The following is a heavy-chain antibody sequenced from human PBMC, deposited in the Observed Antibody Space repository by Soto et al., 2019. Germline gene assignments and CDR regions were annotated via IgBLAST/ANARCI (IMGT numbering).Heavy chain of an antibody. CDR3: YNYRVVRPGSRGRWFDY. J-gene: IGHJ5*01. V-gene: IGHV3-23*01. CDR2: ISGSGGST. Sequence: EVQLLESGGGLVQPGGSLRLSCAASGFTFSSYAMSWVRQAPGKGLEWVSAISGSGGSTYYADSVKGRFTISRDNSKNTLNLQMNHLRAEDTAEYYVYNYRVVRPGSRGRWFDYWGQGTLVTVSS. D-gene: IGHD1-20*01. CDR1: GFTFSSYA.